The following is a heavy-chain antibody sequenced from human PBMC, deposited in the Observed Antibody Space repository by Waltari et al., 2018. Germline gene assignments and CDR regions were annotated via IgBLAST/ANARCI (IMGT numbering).Heavy chain of an antibody. CDR2: IRSKAYGGTT. CDR1: GFTFGDYA. J-gene: IGHJ4*02. D-gene: IGHD3-10*01. CDR3: TRGLLWFGESGDYGY. Sequence: EVQLVESGVGLVQPGRSLRLSCTASGFTFGDYAMSWFRQAPGKGLEWVGFIRSKAYGGTTDYAASVKGRFTISRDDSKSIAYLQMNSLKTEDTAVYYCTRGLLWFGESGDYGYWGQGTLVTVSS. V-gene: IGHV3-49*03.